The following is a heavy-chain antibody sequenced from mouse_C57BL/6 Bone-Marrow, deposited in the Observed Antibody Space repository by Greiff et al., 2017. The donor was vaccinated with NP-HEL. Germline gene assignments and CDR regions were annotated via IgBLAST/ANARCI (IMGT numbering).Heavy chain of an antibody. CDR3: ASDGGYFDY. V-gene: IGHV3-6*01. CDR1: GYSITSGYY. J-gene: IGHJ2*01. Sequence: ESGPGLVKPSQSLSLTCSVTGYSITSGYYWNWIRQFPGNKLEWMGYISYDGSNNYNPSLKNRISITRDTSKNQFFLKLNSVTTEDTATYYCASDGGYFDYWGQGTTLTVSS. CDR2: ISYDGSN.